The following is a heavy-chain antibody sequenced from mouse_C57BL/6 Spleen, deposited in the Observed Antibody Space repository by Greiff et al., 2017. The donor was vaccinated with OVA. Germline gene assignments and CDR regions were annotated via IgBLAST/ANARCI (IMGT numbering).Heavy chain of an antibody. D-gene: IGHD1-1*01. Sequence: EVKLVESEGGLVQPGSSMKLSCTASGFTFSDYYMAWVRQVPEKGLEWVANINYDGSSTYYLDSLKSRFIISRDNAKNILYLQMSSLKSEDTATYYCARGGVRISMVVAGFDYWGQGTTLTVSS. J-gene: IGHJ2*01. V-gene: IGHV5-16*01. CDR3: ARGGVRISMVVAGFDY. CDR2: INYDGSST. CDR1: GFTFSDYY.